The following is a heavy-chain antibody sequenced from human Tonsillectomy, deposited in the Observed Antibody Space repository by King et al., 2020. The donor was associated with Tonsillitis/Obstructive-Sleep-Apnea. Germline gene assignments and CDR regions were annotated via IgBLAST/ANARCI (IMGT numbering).Heavy chain of an antibody. CDR2: ISSSSSYI. J-gene: IGHJ4*02. Sequence: VQLVESGGGLVKPGGSLRLSCAASGFTFSSYSMNWVRQAPGKGLEWVSSISSSSSYIYYADSVKGRFTISRDNAKNSLYLQMNSLRAEDTAVYYCAGEAGGSYGYDYWGQGTLVTVSS. V-gene: IGHV3-21*01. D-gene: IGHD5-18*01. CDR1: GFTFSSYS. CDR3: AGEAGGSYGYDY.